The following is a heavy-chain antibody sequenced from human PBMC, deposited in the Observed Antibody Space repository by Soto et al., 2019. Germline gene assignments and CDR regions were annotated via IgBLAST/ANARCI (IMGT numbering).Heavy chain of an antibody. Sequence: PGGSLRLSCAASGFTFSSYAMHWVRQAPGKGLEWVAVISYDGSNKYYADSVKGRFTISRDNSKNTLYLQMNSLRAEDTAVYYCARRGAFDIWGQGTMVTVSS. CDR3: ARRGAFDI. CDR1: GFTFSSYA. CDR2: ISYDGSNK. V-gene: IGHV3-30-3*01. D-gene: IGHD3-10*01. J-gene: IGHJ3*02.